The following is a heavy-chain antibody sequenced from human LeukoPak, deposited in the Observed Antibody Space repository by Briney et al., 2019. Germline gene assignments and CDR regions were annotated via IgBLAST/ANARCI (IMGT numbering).Heavy chain of an antibody. D-gene: IGHD3-22*01. Sequence: SETLSLTCAVYGGSFSGYYWSWIRQPPGKGLEWIGEINHSGSTNYNPSLKSRVTISVDTSKNQFSLKLSSVTAADTAVYYCARSPITMIVVARRAFDIWGQGTMVTVSS. J-gene: IGHJ3*02. CDR3: ARSPITMIVVARRAFDI. CDR1: GGSFSGYY. V-gene: IGHV4-34*01. CDR2: INHSGST.